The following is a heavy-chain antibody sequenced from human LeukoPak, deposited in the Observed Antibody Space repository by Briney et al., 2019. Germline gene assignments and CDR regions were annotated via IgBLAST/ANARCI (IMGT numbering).Heavy chain of an antibody. CDR1: GGSISSYY. V-gene: IGHV4-59*01. J-gene: IGHJ3*02. Sequence: SSETLSLTCTVSGGSISSYYWSWIRQPPGKGLEWIGYIYYSGSTNYNPSLKSRVTISVDTSKNQFSLKLSSVTAADTAVYYCARDISDAFDIWGQGTMVTVSS. CDR3: ARDISDAFDI. CDR2: IYYSGST.